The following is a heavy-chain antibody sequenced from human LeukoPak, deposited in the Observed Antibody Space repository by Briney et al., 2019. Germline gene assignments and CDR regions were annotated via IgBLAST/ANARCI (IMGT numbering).Heavy chain of an antibody. J-gene: IGHJ6*02. V-gene: IGHV3-21*01. CDR3: ARDQSPSGWNYGMDV. CDR2: ISTSSSYI. CDR1: GFTFSSYS. Sequence: GGSLTLSCAASGFTFSSYSMNWVRQAPGKGLEWVSSISTSSSYIYYVDSVKGRFTISRDNSKNTLYLQMNSLRAEDTAVYYCARDQSPSGWNYGMDVWGQGTTVTVSS. D-gene: IGHD6-19*01.